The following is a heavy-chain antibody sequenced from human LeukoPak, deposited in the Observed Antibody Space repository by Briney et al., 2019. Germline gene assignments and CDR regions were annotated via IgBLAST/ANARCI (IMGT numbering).Heavy chain of an antibody. CDR3: AKQARHSILTGFWGPMTQSYYFDY. J-gene: IGHJ4*02. Sequence: GSLRLSCAASGFTFSSYGMHWVRQAPGKGLEWVAVISYDGSNKYYADSVKGRFTISRDNSKNTLYLQMNSLRAEDTAVYCCAKQARHSILTGFWGPMTQSYYFDYWGQGTLVTVSS. CDR1: GFTFSSYG. V-gene: IGHV3-30*18. D-gene: IGHD3-9*01. CDR2: ISYDGSNK.